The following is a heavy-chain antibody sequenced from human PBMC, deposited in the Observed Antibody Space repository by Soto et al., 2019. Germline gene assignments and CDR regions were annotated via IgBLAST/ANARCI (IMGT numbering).Heavy chain of an antibody. V-gene: IGHV1-46*03. CDR1: GYTFTSYY. D-gene: IGHD3-10*01. CDR3: ARDLGRYYYGSGSYYWFDP. CDR2: INPSGGST. Sequence: GASVKVSCKASGYTFTSYYMHWVRQAPGQGLEWLGVINPSGGSTSYAQNFKGRVTMTSDTSTSTVYMELSSLRSEDTAVYYCARDLGRYYYGSGSYYWFDPWG. J-gene: IGHJ5*02.